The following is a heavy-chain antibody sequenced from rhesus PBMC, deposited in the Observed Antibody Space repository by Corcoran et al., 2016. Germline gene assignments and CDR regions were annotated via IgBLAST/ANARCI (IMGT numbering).Heavy chain of an antibody. CDR2: HTHKKRNK. D-gene: IGHD4-23*01. V-gene: IGHV1-180*01. CDR1: GYTFTSYY. CDR3: TRGREYSNYLDY. Sequence: QVQLVQSGGEIKQPGASVKLSCKASGYTFTSYYLPWVRPAPGQGLEWIGLHTHKKRNKGNAQNCQGIVTITTDTSTSTGYMELSSRRSEDTAGYYCTRGREYSNYLDYWGQGVLVTVSS. J-gene: IGHJ4*01.